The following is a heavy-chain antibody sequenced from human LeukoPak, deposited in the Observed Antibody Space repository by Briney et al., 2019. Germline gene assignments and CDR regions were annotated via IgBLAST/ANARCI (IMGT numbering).Heavy chain of an antibody. Sequence: PGGSLRLSCAASGFTFSSYWMHWVRQAPGKGLVWVSRINSDGSSTSYADSVKGRFTISRDNAKNTLYLQTNSLRAEDTAVYYCAKALPSSGWFLDYWGQGTLVTVSS. CDR3: AKALPSSGWFLDY. V-gene: IGHV3-74*01. D-gene: IGHD6-19*01. CDR1: GFTFSSYW. CDR2: INSDGSST. J-gene: IGHJ4*02.